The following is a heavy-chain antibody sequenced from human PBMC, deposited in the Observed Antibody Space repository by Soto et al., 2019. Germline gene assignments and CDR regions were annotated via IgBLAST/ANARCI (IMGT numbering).Heavy chain of an antibody. CDR1: GFTFSSYW. CDR3: ARYQWGGYYGSGSYYPLDY. J-gene: IGHJ4*02. V-gene: IGHV3-7*05. Sequence: EVQLVESGGGLVQPGGSLRLSCAASGFTFSSYWMSWVRQAPGKGLEWVANIKQDGSEKYYVDSVKGRFTISRDNAKNSLYLQMNSLRAEDTAVYYCARYQWGGYYGSGSYYPLDYWGQGTLVTVSS. D-gene: IGHD3-10*01. CDR2: IKQDGSEK.